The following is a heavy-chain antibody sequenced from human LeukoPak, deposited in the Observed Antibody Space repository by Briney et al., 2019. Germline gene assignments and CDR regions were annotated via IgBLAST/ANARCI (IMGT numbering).Heavy chain of an antibody. CDR1: GFTFSSYS. Sequence: GGSLRLSCAASGFTFSSYSMNWVRQAPGKGREWVSSISTSSSYIYYADSVKGRFIISRDNAKNSLYLQMNSLRAEDTAVYYCARDPYSGLFDYWGQGTLVTVSS. V-gene: IGHV3-21*01. J-gene: IGHJ4*02. D-gene: IGHD4-11*01. CDR2: ISTSSSYI. CDR3: ARDPYSGLFDY.